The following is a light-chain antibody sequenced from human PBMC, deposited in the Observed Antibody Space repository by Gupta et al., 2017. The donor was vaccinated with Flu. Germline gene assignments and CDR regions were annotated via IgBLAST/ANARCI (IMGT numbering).Light chain of an antibody. Sequence: DVVMTQSPPSLAVTLGQPASISCRSSQSIVSSDGYTYLNWFQQRPGQSPRHLIYKVSKRDSGVPDRFSGSASGTDFTLKISSGEAEDVGFYYCRQGKHCPYTFGQGTKLEIK. CDR3: RQGKHCPYT. J-gene: IGKJ2*01. V-gene: IGKV2-30*01. CDR1: QSIVSSDGYTY. CDR2: KVS.